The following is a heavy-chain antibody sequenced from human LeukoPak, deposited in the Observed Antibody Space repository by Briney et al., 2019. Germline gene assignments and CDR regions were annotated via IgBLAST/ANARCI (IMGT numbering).Heavy chain of an antibody. D-gene: IGHD6-13*01. CDR1: GYTFTDYY. V-gene: IGHV1-2*02. Sequence: ASVKVSCKASGYTFTDYYAHWVRQALGQGLEWMGWINPNSGGTNYARKFQGRVTMTRDTSISTAYMELSRLRSDDTAVYYCARGNRSSHAAWFDPWGQGTLVSVSS. CDR2: INPNSGGT. CDR3: ARGNRSSHAAWFDP. J-gene: IGHJ5*02.